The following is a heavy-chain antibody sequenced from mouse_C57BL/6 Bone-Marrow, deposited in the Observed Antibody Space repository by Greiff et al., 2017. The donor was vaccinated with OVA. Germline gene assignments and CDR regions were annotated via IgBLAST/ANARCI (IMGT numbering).Heavy chain of an antibody. V-gene: IGHV1-55*01. CDR1: GYTFTSYW. J-gene: IGHJ4*01. Sequence: QVQLQQPGAELVKPGASVKMSCKASGYTFTSYWITWVKQRPGQGLEWIGDIYPGSGSTNSNEKFKSKATLTVDTSSRTAYMQLSSLTSEDSAVDYCAKGTLRWLLPYAMDYWGQGTSVTVSS. D-gene: IGHD2-3*01. CDR3: AKGTLRWLLPYAMDY. CDR2: IYPGSGST.